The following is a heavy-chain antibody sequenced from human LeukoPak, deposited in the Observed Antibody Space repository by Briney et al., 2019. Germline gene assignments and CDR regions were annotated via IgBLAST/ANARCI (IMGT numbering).Heavy chain of an antibody. CDR2: ISGSGGST. CDR3: AKDGGEAYYYDSSGYYDAFDI. CDR1: GFTFSSYA. V-gene: IGHV3-23*01. D-gene: IGHD3-22*01. Sequence: GASLRLSCAASGFTFSSYAMSWVRQAPGKGLEWVSAISGSGGSTYYADSVKGRFTISRDNSKNTLYLQMNSLRAEDTAVYYCAKDGGEAYYYDSSGYYDAFDIWGQGKMVTVSS. J-gene: IGHJ3*02.